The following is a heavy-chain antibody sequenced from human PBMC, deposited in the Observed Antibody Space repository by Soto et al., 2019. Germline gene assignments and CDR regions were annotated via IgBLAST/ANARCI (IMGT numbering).Heavy chain of an antibody. CDR2: IYYDGNT. V-gene: IGHV4-39*01. D-gene: IGHD6-6*01. CDR1: GGSITSSSHY. J-gene: IGHJ4*02. CDR3: ARSSIAPRLFMYPFDY. Sequence: PSETLSLTCTVPGGSITSSSHYWDWIRQAPWKVLECIWNIYYDGNTYYNPSLKSRVTISLDTSKNQFSLRLNSVTAADTAVYYCARSSIAPRLFMYPFDYWGQGTLVTVS.